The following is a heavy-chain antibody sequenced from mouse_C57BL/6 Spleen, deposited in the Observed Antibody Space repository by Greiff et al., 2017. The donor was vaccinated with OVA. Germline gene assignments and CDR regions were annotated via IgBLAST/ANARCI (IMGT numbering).Heavy chain of an antibody. Sequence: VQLKQSGPELVKPGASVMISCKASGYSFTDYNMNWVKQSNGKSLEWIGVINPNYGTTSYNQKFKGKATLTVDQSSSTAYMQLNSLTSEDSAVYYCARRDGSRERDYYAMDYWGQGTSVTVSS. V-gene: IGHV1-39*01. D-gene: IGHD1-1*01. CDR2: INPNYGTT. CDR3: ARRDGSRERDYYAMDY. CDR1: GYSFTDYN. J-gene: IGHJ4*01.